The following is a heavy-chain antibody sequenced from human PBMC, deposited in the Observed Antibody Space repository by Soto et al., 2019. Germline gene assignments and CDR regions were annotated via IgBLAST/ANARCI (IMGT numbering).Heavy chain of an antibody. CDR2: ISAYNGNT. CDR3: ARAGYCTNGVCYANWFDP. Sequence: ASVKVSCKASGYTFTSYGISWVRQAPGQGLEWMGWISAYNGNTNYAQKLQGRVTMTTDTSTSTAYMELRSLRSDDTAVYYRARAGYCTNGVCYANWFDPWGQGTLVTVSS. D-gene: IGHD2-8*01. J-gene: IGHJ5*02. V-gene: IGHV1-18*04. CDR1: GYTFTSYG.